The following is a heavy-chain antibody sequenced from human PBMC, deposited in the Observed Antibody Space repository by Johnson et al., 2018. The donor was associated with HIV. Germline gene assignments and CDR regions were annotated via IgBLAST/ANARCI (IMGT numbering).Heavy chain of an antibody. J-gene: IGHJ3*02. CDR1: GFTFSSYG. Sequence: VHLVESGGGVVQPGRSLRLSCAASGFTFSSYGMHWVRQAPGKGLEWVSAIGTAGDTYYPGSVKGRFTISRENAKNSLYLQMNSLRAGDTTVYYCARGSEDAFDIWGQGTMVTVSS. CDR2: IGTAGDT. V-gene: IGHV3-13*01. CDR3: ARGSEDAFDI. D-gene: IGHD1-26*01.